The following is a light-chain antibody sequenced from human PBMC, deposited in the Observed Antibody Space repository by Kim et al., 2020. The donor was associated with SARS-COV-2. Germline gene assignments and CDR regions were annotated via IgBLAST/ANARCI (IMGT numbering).Light chain of an antibody. CDR2: AAS. J-gene: IGKJ1*01. CDR1: QSISSY. Sequence: ASVGDRVNITCRASQSISSYLNWYQQKPGKAPKLLIYAASSLQSGVPSRFSGSVSGTDFTLTISSLQPEDFATYYCQQSYSTLWTFGQGTKVDIK. V-gene: IGKV1-39*01. CDR3: QQSYSTLWT.